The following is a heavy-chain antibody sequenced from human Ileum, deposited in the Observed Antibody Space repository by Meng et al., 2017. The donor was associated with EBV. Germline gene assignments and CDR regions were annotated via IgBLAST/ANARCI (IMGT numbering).Heavy chain of an antibody. J-gene: IGHJ4*02. CDR2: VTASGDTT. V-gene: IGHV3-23*04. D-gene: IGHD1-26*01. CDR3: AKSATYSGNYRPFES. CDR1: GFTFSTFT. Sequence: VELVASGGGCVQPGGALCLSCGASGFTFSTFTMTWVRQAPGKGLEWVSAVTASGDTTSYGASVKGRFTISRDNSKNTVYLQMNSLRAEDTAVYYCAKSATYSGNYRPFESWGQGTLVTVSS.